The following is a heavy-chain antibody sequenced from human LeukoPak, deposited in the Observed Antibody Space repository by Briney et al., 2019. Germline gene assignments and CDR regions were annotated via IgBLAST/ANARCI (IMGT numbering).Heavy chain of an antibody. J-gene: IGHJ5*02. V-gene: IGHV3-15*01. Sequence: GGSLRLSCAASGFTFSNAWMSWVRQAPGKGLEWVGRIKSKTDGETTDYAAPVKGRFTISRDDSKNTLYLQMNSLKTEDTAVYYCTTDLLVRGTAPTGENWFDPWGQGTLVTVSS. CDR2: IKSKTDGETT. CDR1: GFTFSNAW. D-gene: IGHD3-10*01. CDR3: TTDLLVRGTAPTGENWFDP.